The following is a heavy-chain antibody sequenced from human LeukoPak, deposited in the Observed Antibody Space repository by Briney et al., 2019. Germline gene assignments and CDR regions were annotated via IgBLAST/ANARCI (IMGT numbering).Heavy chain of an antibody. V-gene: IGHV3-30*04. CDR2: ISSDGSKI. J-gene: IGHJ4*02. D-gene: IGHD5-24*01. CDR3: ARATTIPKREDYFDY. CDR1: GFIFSNYA. Sequence: GGSLRLSCAASGFIFSNYAMHWVRQAPGKGLEWVALISSDGSKIYYADSVKGRFTISRDNAKNSLYLQVNSLRAEDTAVYYCARATTIPKREDYFDYWGQGTLVTVSS.